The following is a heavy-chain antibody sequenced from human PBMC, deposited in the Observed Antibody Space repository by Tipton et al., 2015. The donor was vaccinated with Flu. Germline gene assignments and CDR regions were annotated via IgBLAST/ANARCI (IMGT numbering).Heavy chain of an antibody. V-gene: IGHV3-7*04. CDR1: GFTFSSYW. J-gene: IGHJ4*02. CDR2: IKQDGSAK. Sequence: SLRLSCAASGFTFSSYWMSWVRQAPGSGLEWVANIKQDGSAKDYVDSVEGRFTISRDNTKNSLYLQMNSLRAEDTAVYYCARGTSTVTTKDYFDYWGQGTLVTVSS. CDR3: ARGTSTVTTKDYFDY. D-gene: IGHD4-17*01.